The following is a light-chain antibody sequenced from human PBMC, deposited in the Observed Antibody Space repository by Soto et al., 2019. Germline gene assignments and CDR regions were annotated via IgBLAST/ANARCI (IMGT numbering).Light chain of an antibody. Sequence: QSALTQPASVSGSLGQSITISCTGTSSDVGAYNYVSWYQQHPDKAPKLLIYGNSNRPSGVPDRFSGSKSGTSASLAITGLQAEDEADYYCNSYAGGLVLFGGGTKLTVL. J-gene: IGLJ2*01. CDR2: GNS. CDR3: NSYAGGLVL. V-gene: IGLV2-14*03. CDR1: SSDVGAYNY.